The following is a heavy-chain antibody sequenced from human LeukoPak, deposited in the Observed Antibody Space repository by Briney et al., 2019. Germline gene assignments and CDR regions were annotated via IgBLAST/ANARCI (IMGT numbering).Heavy chain of an antibody. CDR1: GFTFSSYA. CDR2: ISGNGGKI. Sequence: GGSLRLPCAASGFTFSSYAMSWVRQAPGEGLEWVSGISGNGGKIYYADSVKGRFTISRDNSKNTLYLQMNSLRGEDTAVYFCAKRDYYDSSGYAPLFDYWGQGTLVTVSP. J-gene: IGHJ4*02. D-gene: IGHD3-22*01. CDR3: AKRDYYDSSGYAPLFDY. V-gene: IGHV3-23*01.